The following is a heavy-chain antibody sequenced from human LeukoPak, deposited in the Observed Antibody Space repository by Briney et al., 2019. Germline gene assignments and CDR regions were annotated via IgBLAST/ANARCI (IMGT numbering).Heavy chain of an antibody. V-gene: IGHV3-73*01. CDR1: GFTFSGSA. J-gene: IGHJ6*03. CDR3: TRSSTVTPPRDYYYYYVDV. Sequence: GGSLRLSCAASGFTFSGSAMHWVRQASGKGLEWVGRIRSKANSYATAYAASVKGRFTISRDDSKNTAYLQMNSLKTEDTAVYYCTRSSTVTPPRDYYYYYVDVWGKGTTVTVSS. CDR2: IRSKANSYAT. D-gene: IGHD4-17*01.